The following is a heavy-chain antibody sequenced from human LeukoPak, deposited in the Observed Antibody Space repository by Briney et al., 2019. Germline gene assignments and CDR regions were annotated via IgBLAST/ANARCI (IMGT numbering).Heavy chain of an antibody. D-gene: IGHD3-10*01. Sequence: ASVKVSCKASGYTFTGYYMHWVRQAPGQGLEWMGWINPNSGGTNYAQKFQGRVTMTRDTSISTAYMELSRLRSDDTAVYYCARDLVRGYYGSGSPSKGWFDPWGQGTLVTVSS. CDR1: GYTFTGYY. CDR2: INPNSGGT. CDR3: ARDLVRGYYGSGSPSKGWFDP. J-gene: IGHJ5*02. V-gene: IGHV1-2*02.